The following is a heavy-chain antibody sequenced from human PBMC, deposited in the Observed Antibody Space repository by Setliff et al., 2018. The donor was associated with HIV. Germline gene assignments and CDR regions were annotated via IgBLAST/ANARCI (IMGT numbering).Heavy chain of an antibody. J-gene: IGHJ4*02. V-gene: IGHV4-59*11. CDR2: VYYRAKTGATT. Sequence: LSLTCSVSGGSLRSHYWSWIRQAPGKGLQWIGNVYYRAKTGATTDHNPSLRSRISVSLDVSKNQLSLRLRSVTAADTAIYYCARDVAPPLAGDVWSGNGLWGQGTQVTVSS. D-gene: IGHD3-3*01. CDR3: ARDVAPPLAGDVWSGNGL. CDR1: GGSLRSHY.